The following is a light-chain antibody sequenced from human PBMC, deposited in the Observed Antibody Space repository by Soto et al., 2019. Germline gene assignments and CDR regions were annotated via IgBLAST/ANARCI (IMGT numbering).Light chain of an antibody. CDR1: NSDVGGYDR. V-gene: IGLV2-14*01. CDR3: ISYIPSTTTHWV. CDR2: EVY. Sequence: QSVLTQSASVSGSPGQSITISCTGTNSDVGGYDRVSWYQHHPGKAPKLLIFEVYNRPSGISDRFSGSKSGDTASLTISGLQAEEEADYYCISYIPSTTTHWVFGGGTKLTVL. J-gene: IGLJ3*02.